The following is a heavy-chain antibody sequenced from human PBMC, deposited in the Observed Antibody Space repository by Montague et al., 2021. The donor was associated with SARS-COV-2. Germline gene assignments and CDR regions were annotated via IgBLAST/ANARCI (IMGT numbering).Heavy chain of an antibody. CDR3: ARAVAAVGGQVDYYYFDGMDV. Sequence: SVKVSCKASGYISTGHYVLWVRQAPGQGLEWVGWINSHSGGTQYAQKFQGRVTLTRDTSINTAYMELSRLRFDDTAVYYCARAVAAVGGQVDYYYFDGMDVWGQGTTVTVSS. CDR1: GYISTGHY. CDR2: INSHSGGT. J-gene: IGHJ6*02. V-gene: IGHV1-2*02. D-gene: IGHD6-13*01.